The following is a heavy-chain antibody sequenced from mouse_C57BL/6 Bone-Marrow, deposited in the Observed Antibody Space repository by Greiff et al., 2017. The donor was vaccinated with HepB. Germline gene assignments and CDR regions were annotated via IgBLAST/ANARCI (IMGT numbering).Heavy chain of an antibody. V-gene: IGHV1-76*01. CDR1: GYTFTDYY. CDR3: ARFAY. CDR2: IYPGSGNT. Sequence: QVQLKESGAELVRPGASVKLSCKASGYTFTDYYINWVKQRPGQGLEWIARIYPGSGNTYYNEKFKGKATLTADKSSSTAYMQLSSLTSEDSAVYFCARFAYWGQGTLVTVSA. J-gene: IGHJ3*01.